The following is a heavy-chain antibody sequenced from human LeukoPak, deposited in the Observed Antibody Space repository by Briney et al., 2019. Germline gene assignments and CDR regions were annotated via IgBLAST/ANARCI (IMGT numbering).Heavy chain of an antibody. CDR1: GFTVSATY. Sequence: GGSLRLSCAASGFTVSATYVNWVRQAPGKGLEWVSIIYTGGNTYYADSVKGRFTISRDISKNTLYLQMNSLRAEDTAVYYCARGTVTAPDYWGQGTLVTVSS. V-gene: IGHV3-53*01. CDR2: IYTGGNT. J-gene: IGHJ4*02. D-gene: IGHD4-17*01. CDR3: ARGTVTAPDY.